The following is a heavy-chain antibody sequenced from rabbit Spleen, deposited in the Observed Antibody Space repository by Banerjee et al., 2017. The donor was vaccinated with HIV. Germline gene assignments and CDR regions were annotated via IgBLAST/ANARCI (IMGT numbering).Heavy chain of an antibody. CDR3: ARDTSSSFSSYGMDL. CDR1: GVSFSSSSY. D-gene: IGHD1-1*01. Sequence: QSLEESGGDLVKPGASLTLTCTASGVSFSSSSYLCWVRQAPGKGLEWIACIDSVSSGFTYFATWAKGRFTISKSSSTTVTLQVTRLTAADTATYFCARDTSSSFSSYGMDLWGPGTLVTVS. J-gene: IGHJ6*01. V-gene: IGHV1S40*01. CDR2: IDSVSSGFT.